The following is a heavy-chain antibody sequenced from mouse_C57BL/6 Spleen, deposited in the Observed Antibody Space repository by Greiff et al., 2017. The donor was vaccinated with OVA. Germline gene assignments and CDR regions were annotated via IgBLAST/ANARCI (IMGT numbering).Heavy chain of an antibody. CDR1: GYAFSSSW. V-gene: IGHV1-82*01. Sequence: VQLQQSGPELVKPGASVKISCKASGYAFSSSWMNWVKQRPGKGLEWIGRIYPGDGDTNYNGKFKGKATLTADKSSSTAYMQLSSLTSEDSAVYFCARGLWEGYFDYWGQGTTLTVSS. D-gene: IGHD1-1*02. CDR3: ARGLWEGYFDY. CDR2: IYPGDGDT. J-gene: IGHJ2*01.